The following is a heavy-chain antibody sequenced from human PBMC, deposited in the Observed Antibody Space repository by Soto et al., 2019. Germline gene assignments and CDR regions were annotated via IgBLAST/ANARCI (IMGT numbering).Heavy chain of an antibody. J-gene: IGHJ4*02. Sequence: GGSLRLSCVASGFTFSTYAMSWVRQPPGKGLEWVSGISGSGGSTNHADSVKGRFTVSRDNSKNTVYLQMKSLRAEDTAVYYCACLAWFGDPVPPFDCWGQGTVVTVS. CDR3: ACLAWFGDPVPPFDC. D-gene: IGHD3-10*01. CDR1: GFTFSTYA. CDR2: ISGSGGST. V-gene: IGHV3-23*01.